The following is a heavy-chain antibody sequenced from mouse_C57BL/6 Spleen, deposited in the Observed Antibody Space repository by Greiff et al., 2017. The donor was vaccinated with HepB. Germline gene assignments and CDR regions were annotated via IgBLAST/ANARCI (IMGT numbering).Heavy chain of an antibody. CDR3: ARTYYDYDAESYYAMDY. CDR2: IYPGDGDT. Sequence: VQLQQSGPELVKPGASVKISCKASGYAFSSSWMNWVKQRPGKGLEWIGRIYPGDGDTNYNGKFKGKATLTADKSSSTAYMQLSSLTSEDSAVYFCARTYYDYDAESYYAMDYWGQGTSVTVSS. D-gene: IGHD2-4*01. V-gene: IGHV1-82*01. CDR1: GYAFSSSW. J-gene: IGHJ4*01.